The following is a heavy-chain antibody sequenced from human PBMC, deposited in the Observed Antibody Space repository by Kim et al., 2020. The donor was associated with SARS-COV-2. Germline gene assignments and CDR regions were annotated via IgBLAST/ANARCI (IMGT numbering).Heavy chain of an antibody. Sequence: SETLSLTCTVSGGSISSGDYYWSWIRQPPGKGLEWIGYIYYSGSTYYNPSLKSRVTISVDTSKNQFSLKLSSVTAADTAVYYCARSPLGSSGSYYWGQGTLVTVSS. V-gene: IGHV4-30-4*01. J-gene: IGHJ4*02. D-gene: IGHD6-25*01. CDR1: GGSISSGDYY. CDR3: ARSPLGSSGSYY. CDR2: IYYSGST.